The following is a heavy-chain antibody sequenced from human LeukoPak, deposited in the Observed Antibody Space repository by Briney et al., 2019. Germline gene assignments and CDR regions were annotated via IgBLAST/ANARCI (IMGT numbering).Heavy chain of an antibody. CDR3: ARVEMANWFDP. CDR2: IYYSGST. CDR1: GGSISSYY. D-gene: IGHD5-24*01. Sequence: SETLPLTCTVSGGSISSYYWSWIRQPPGKGLEWIGYIYYSGSTNYNPSLKSRVTISVDTSKNQFSLKLSSVTAADTAVYYCARVEMANWFDPWGQGTLVTVSS. J-gene: IGHJ5*02. V-gene: IGHV4-59*01.